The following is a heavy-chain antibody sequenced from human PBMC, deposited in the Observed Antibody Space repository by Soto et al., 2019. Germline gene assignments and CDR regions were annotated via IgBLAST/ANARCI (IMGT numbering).Heavy chain of an antibody. Sequence: GSLRLSCTASGFTFGDYAMSWVRQAPGKGLEWVGFIRSKAYGGTTEYAASVKGRFTISRDDSKSIAYLQMNSLKTEDTAVYYCTRKIYYDILTGPTDSYYYYCMDVWGQGTTVTVSS. CDR1: GFTFGDYA. J-gene: IGHJ6*02. D-gene: IGHD3-9*01. CDR3: TRKIYYDILTGPTDSYYYYCMDV. V-gene: IGHV3-49*04. CDR2: IRSKAYGGTT.